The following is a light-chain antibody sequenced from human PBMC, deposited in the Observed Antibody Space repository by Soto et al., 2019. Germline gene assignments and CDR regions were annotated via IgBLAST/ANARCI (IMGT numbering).Light chain of an antibody. CDR2: SNA. CDR3: VPWDDSLSAPV. CDR1: RSNIGSNT. V-gene: IGLV1-44*01. Sequence: QSVLTQPPSASGTPGQRVIISCSGSRSNIGSNTVNWYQQLPGRAPRLLMFSNAQRPSGVPDRFSGSKSGTSSSLAISGLPSEDEADYYCVPWDDSLSAPVFGGGTKLTVL. J-gene: IGLJ2*01.